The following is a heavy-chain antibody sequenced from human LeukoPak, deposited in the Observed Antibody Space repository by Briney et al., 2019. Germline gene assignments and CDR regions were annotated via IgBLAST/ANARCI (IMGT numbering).Heavy chain of an antibody. J-gene: IGHJ2*01. CDR1: GGSVSSYY. Sequence: PSETLSLTCTVSGGSVSSYYWSWIRQPPGKGLEWIGYIYSSENTKYNSSLESRVTMSVGTSKNQFFLKLSSVTAADTAVYYCARFHSGPSGWYVLWYFDLWGRGTLVTVSS. CDR2: IYSSENT. V-gene: IGHV4-4*09. D-gene: IGHD6-19*01. CDR3: ARFHSGPSGWYVLWYFDL.